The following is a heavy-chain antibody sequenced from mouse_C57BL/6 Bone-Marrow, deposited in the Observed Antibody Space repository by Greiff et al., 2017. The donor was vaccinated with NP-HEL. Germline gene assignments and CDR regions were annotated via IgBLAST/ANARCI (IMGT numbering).Heavy chain of an antibody. D-gene: IGHD2-5*01. J-gene: IGHJ4*01. V-gene: IGHV1-26*01. CDR3: ARSEYYSNPDYYAMDY. CDR2: INPNNGGT. Sequence: EVQLQQSGPELVKPGASVKISCKASGYTFTDYYMNWVKQSHGKSLEWIGDINPNNGGTSYNQKFKGKATLTVDKSSSTAYMELRSLTSEDSAVYYCARSEYYSNPDYYAMDYWGQGTSVTVSS. CDR1: GYTFTDYY.